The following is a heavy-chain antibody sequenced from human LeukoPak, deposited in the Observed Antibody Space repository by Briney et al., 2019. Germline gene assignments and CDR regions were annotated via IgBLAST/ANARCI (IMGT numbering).Heavy chain of an antibody. Sequence: SETLSLTCTVSGASINNNSYFWGWIRQPPGKGLEWIGSVYYSGSTYRNPPLKSRVTISIDTSKNQFSLKLSSVTAADTAVYYCARGETNNYYDSSGHAFDIWGQGTMVTVSS. D-gene: IGHD3-22*01. J-gene: IGHJ3*02. V-gene: IGHV4-39*07. CDR1: GASINNNSYF. CDR3: ARGETNNYYDSSGHAFDI. CDR2: VYYSGST.